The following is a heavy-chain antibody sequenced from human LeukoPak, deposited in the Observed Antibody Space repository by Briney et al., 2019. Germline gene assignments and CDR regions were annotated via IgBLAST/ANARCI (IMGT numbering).Heavy chain of an antibody. J-gene: IGHJ4*02. CDR3: ARGVVVISSGDY. CDR2: IYHSGST. V-gene: IGHV4-38-2*01. Sequence: SETLSLTCAVSGYSISSGYYWGWIRQPPGKGLEWIGSIYHSGSTYYNPSLKSRVTISVDTSKNQFSLKLSSVTAAGTAVYYCARGVVVISSGDYWGQGTLVTVSS. CDR1: GYSISSGYY. D-gene: IGHD3-22*01.